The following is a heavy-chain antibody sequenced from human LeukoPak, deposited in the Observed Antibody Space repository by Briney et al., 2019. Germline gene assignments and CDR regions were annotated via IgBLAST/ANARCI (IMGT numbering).Heavy chain of an antibody. V-gene: IGHV3-30-3*01. D-gene: IGHD4-11*01. CDR2: ISYDGSNK. Sequence: GGSLRLSCAASGFTFSSYAMHWVRQAPGKGLEWVAVISYDGSNKYYADSVKGRFTISRDNSKNTLYLQMNSLRAEDTAVYYCARDRRSKTKIQYDAFDIWGQGTMVTVSS. CDR3: ARDRRSKTKIQYDAFDI. J-gene: IGHJ3*02. CDR1: GFTFSSYA.